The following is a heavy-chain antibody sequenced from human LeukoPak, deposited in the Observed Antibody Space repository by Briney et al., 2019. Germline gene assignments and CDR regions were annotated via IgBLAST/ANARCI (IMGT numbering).Heavy chain of an antibody. CDR2: IGDGGLTT. CDR1: GFTFSSFA. CDR3: ANGGPVGHYGSGSVKFDY. Sequence: GGSLRLSCAASGFTFSSFAMHWVRQAPGKGLAWVTCIGDGGLTTHYADSVKGRFTISRDNSKNTLYLQMNSLRAEDTAVYYCANGGPVGHYGSGSVKFDYWGQGTLVTVSS. V-gene: IGHV3-23*01. D-gene: IGHD3-10*01. J-gene: IGHJ4*02.